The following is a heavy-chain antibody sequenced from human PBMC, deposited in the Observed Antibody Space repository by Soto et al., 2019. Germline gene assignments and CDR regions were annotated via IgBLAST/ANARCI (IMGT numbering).Heavy chain of an antibody. V-gene: IGHV3-21*01. J-gene: IGHJ3*02. D-gene: IGHD1-26*01. CDR2: ISSSSSYI. Sequence: GGSLRLSCAASGFTFSSYSMNWVRQAPGKGLEWVSSISSSSSYIYYTDSVKGRFTISRDNAKNSLYLQMNSLRAEDTAVYYCAREEIVGATDAFDIWGQGTMVTVSS. CDR3: AREEIVGATDAFDI. CDR1: GFTFSSYS.